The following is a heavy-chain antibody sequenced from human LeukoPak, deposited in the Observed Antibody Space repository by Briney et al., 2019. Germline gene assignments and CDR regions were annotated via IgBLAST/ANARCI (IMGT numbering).Heavy chain of an antibody. CDR3: ARESHYDSSGSVDY. D-gene: IGHD3-22*01. Sequence: ASVKVSCKASGYTFTSYGISWVRQAPGQGLEWMGWINPNSGGTNYAQKFQGWVTMTRDTSISTAYMELSRLRSDDTAVYYCARESHYDSSGSVDYWGQGTLVTVSS. V-gene: IGHV1-2*04. CDR2: INPNSGGT. J-gene: IGHJ4*02. CDR1: GYTFTSYG.